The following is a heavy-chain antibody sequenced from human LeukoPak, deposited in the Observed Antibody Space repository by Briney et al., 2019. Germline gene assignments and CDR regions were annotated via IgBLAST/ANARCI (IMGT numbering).Heavy chain of an antibody. J-gene: IGHJ5*02. CDR2: IIPIFGTA. CDR1: GYTFTSYG. Sequence: ASVKVSCKASGYTFTSYGISWVRQAPGQGLEWMGGIIPIFGTANYAQKFQGRVTITADESTSTAYMELSSLRSEDTAVYYCARVSIVVVPAAQYNWFDPWGQGTLVTVSS. CDR3: ARVSIVVVPAAQYNWFDP. D-gene: IGHD2-2*01. V-gene: IGHV1-69*13.